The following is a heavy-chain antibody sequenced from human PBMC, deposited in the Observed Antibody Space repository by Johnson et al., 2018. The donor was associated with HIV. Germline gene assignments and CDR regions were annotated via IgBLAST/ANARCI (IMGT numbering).Heavy chain of an antibody. J-gene: IGHJ3*02. V-gene: IGHV3-30*02. CDR1: RFNLSSYD. D-gene: IGHD3-3*01. CDR2: IRHDGSNT. CDR3: AKGGQEYYNFWSGLNAFDI. Sequence: VQLVESGGGVVQPGGSLRLSCAASRFNLSSYDVHWVRQAPGKGLEWMTFIRHDGSNTYYADSVKGRFTISRDNSKNTLYLQMNSLRAEDTAVYYCAKGGQEYYNFWSGLNAFDIWGQGTMVTVSS.